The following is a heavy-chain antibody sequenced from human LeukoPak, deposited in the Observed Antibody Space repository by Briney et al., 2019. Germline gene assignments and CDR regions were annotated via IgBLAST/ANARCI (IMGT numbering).Heavy chain of an antibody. D-gene: IGHD5-18*01. CDR3: ARGLGSSGWLWDH. CDR1: LDTFSRYT. Sequence: SVKVSCKPPLDTFSRYTISSVPQAPGQGLEWMGRIIPILGIANYAQKFQGRVTITADKSTSTAYMELSSLRSEDTAVYYCARGLGSSGWLWDHWGPGTLVTVSS. V-gene: IGHV1-69*02. J-gene: IGHJ4*02. CDR2: IIPILGIA.